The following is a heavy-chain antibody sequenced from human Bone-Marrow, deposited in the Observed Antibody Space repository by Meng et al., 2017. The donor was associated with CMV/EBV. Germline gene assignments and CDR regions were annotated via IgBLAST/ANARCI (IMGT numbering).Heavy chain of an antibody. CDR1: GFTFSSYW. J-gene: IGHJ6*02. CDR3: ARDDIAAAGMGYYYYYGLDV. D-gene: IGHD6-13*01. Sequence: GESLKISCAASGFTFSSYWMSWVRQAPGKGLEWVANIKQDGSEKYYVDSVKGRFTISRDNAKNSLYLQMNSLRAEDTAVYYCARDDIAAAGMGYYYYYGLDVWGHGTKVTVS. V-gene: IGHV3-7*01. CDR2: IKQDGSEK.